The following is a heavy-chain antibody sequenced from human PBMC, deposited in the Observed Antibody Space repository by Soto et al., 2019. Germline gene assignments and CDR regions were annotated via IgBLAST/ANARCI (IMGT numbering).Heavy chain of an antibody. V-gene: IGHV1-18*01. CDR3: ARWSAIVGGAEALDV. CDR2: LSAYNGDT. Sequence: QVQLVQSGAEVKKPGASVRVSCKTSGYTFINYGITWVRQAPGQGLEWMGWLSAYNGDTSSSEKLQDRFTMTTDTSTNTVYMDLRSLTSDDTAVYYCARWSAIVGGAEALDVWCQGTMVIVSS. CDR1: GYTFINYG. D-gene: IGHD1-26*01. J-gene: IGHJ3*01.